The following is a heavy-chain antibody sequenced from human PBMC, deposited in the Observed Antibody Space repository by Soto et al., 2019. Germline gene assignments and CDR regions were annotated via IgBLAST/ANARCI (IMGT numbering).Heavy chain of an antibody. V-gene: IGHV1-69*06. J-gene: IGHJ2*01. Sequence: QVQLVQSGAEVRKPGSSVKVSCKVSGGTFISYAISWVRQAPGQGLEWMGGIIPMFGTPNYAQKFQGRVTIPADKSTNTAYMELNSLTSEDTAVYYCARAAGYHYDSSGYQYWYFDLWCRGTLVTVSS. D-gene: IGHD3-22*01. CDR2: IIPMFGTP. CDR3: ARAAGYHYDSSGYQYWYFDL. CDR1: GGTFISYA.